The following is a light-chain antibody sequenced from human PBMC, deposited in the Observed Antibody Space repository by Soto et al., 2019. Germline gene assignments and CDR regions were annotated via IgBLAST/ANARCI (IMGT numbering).Light chain of an antibody. CDR2: EVT. CDR3: SSYAGSNNYV. V-gene: IGLV2-8*01. Sequence: QSVLTQPPSASGSPGQSVTISCTGTSSDVGTYNYVSWYQQHPGKAPTLMIYEVTKRPPGVPDRFSGSRSGNTASLTVSGLQGEDEADYYCSSYAGSNNYVFGTGTKLTFL. CDR1: SSDVGTYNY. J-gene: IGLJ1*01.